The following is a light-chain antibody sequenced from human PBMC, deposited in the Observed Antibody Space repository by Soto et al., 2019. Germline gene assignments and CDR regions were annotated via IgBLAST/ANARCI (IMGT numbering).Light chain of an antibody. CDR1: QSVSSSY. J-gene: IGKJ4*01. CDR2: GAS. CDR3: QQYGSSPSLT. Sequence: EIVFTQSPITLSFSPVEIATLSCRASQSVSSSYLAWYQPKPGQAPRLLIYGASSRATGIPDRFSGSGSGTDFTLTISRLEPEDFAVYYCQQYGSSPSLTFGGWTKV. V-gene: IGKV3-20*01.